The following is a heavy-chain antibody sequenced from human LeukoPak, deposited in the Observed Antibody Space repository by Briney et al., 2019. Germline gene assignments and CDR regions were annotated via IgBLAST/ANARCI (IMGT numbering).Heavy chain of an antibody. CDR2: INHSGST. CDR1: GFTFSSYE. D-gene: IGHD4/OR15-4a*01. Sequence: PGGSLRLSCAASGFTFSSYEMNWVRQTPGKGLEWIGEINHSGSTNYNPSLKSRVTISVDTSKNQFSLKLSSVTAADTAVYYCARLVYGGFSYYYYYYMDVWGKGTTVTISS. V-gene: IGHV4-34*01. CDR3: ARLVYGGFSYYYYYYMDV. J-gene: IGHJ6*03.